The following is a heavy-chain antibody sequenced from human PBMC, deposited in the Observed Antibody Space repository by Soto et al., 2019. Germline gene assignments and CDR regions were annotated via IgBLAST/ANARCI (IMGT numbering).Heavy chain of an antibody. J-gene: IGHJ4*02. Sequence: GGSLRLSCAASGFTFSSYSMNWVRQAPGKGLEWVAYISSSRSTIYYTDSVKGRFTISRDNAKNSLYLQMNSLRDEDTAVYYCARDTAYYNESSPFDYWGQGTLVTVSS. CDR2: ISSSRSTI. V-gene: IGHV3-48*02. CDR3: ARDTAYYNESSPFDY. D-gene: IGHD3-22*01. CDR1: GFTFSSYS.